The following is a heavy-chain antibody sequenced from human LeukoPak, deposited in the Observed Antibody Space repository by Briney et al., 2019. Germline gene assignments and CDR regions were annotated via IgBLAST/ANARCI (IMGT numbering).Heavy chain of an antibody. CDR1: GYSFTNNW. CDR3: ARHGLFGCNDVGCYRSFFYYGMDV. Sequence: PGESLKISCKGSGYSFTNNWIGWVRQMPGKGLEWMGITYPGDSNTRYSPSFQGQVTISADKSISTAYLQWSSLKASDTAIYYCARHGLFGCNDVGCYRSFFYYGMDVWGQGTAVTVSS. CDR2: TYPGDSNT. V-gene: IGHV5-51*01. D-gene: IGHD2-15*01. J-gene: IGHJ6*02.